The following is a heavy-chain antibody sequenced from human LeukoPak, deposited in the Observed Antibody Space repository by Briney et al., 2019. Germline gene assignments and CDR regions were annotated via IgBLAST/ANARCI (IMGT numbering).Heavy chain of an antibody. CDR1: GGPISSYY. Sequence: SETLSLTCTVSGGPISSYYWSWIRQPPGKGLEWIGYIYYSGSTNYNPSLKSRVTISVDTSKNQFSLKLSSVTAADTAVYYCARRSLRNYYYGMDVWGQGTTVTVSS. CDR2: IYYSGST. J-gene: IGHJ6*02. CDR3: ARRSLRNYYYGMDV. V-gene: IGHV4-59*08.